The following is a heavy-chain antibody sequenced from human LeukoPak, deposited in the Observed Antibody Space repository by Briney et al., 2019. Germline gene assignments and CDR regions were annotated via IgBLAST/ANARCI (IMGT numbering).Heavy chain of an antibody. CDR1: GYSFTSYW. Sequence: GESLKISCKGSGYSFTSYWIGWVRQMPGKGLEWMGIIYPGDSDTRYSPSFQGQVTISADKSISTAYLQWSSLKASDTAMYYCARHLKSDYIWGSYRAGNYFDYWGQGTLVTVSS. CDR2: IYPGDSDT. D-gene: IGHD3-16*02. V-gene: IGHV5-51*01. CDR3: ARHLKSDYIWGSYRAGNYFDY. J-gene: IGHJ4*02.